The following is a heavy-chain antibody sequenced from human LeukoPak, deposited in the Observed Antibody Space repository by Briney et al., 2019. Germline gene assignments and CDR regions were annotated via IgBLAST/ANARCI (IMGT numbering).Heavy chain of an antibody. D-gene: IGHD2/OR15-2a*01. Sequence: ASVKVSCKASNYTFISYSITWVRQAPGQGREGRGWISTYNGRTNYTPNFQDRVTMTSDRPTSTAYMELRSLRSDATAVYYCARLNSTHLFDTIYHQLDYWGQGALVTVSS. J-gene: IGHJ4*02. CDR1: NYTFISYS. V-gene: IGHV1-18*01. CDR2: ISTYNGRT. CDR3: ARLNSTHLFDTIYHQLDY.